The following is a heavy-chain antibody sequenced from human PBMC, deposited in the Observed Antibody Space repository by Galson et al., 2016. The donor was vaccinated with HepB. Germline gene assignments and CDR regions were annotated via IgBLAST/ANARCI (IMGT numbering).Heavy chain of an antibody. V-gene: IGHV3-7*01. CDR1: GFTFSDYW. Sequence: SLRLSCAASGFTFSDYWMTWFRQAPGKGLEWMGNIRNDGTEKNYVDSVRGRFSTSRDNAENTLYLQMNNLRADDTATYFCARDRWCGRDCCYFGFWGQGALVTVAS. J-gene: IGHJ4*02. CDR3: ARDRWCGRDCCYFGF. CDR2: IRNDGTEK. D-gene: IGHD2-21*02.